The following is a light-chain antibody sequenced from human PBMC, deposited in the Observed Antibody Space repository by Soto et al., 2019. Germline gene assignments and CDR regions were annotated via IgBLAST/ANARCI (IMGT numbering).Light chain of an antibody. V-gene: IGLV1-44*01. Sequence: QSVLTQPPSASGTPGQRVTISCSGSSSNIGSNPVHWYQQVPGTAPKLLIHNNNQRPSGVPARFSGSKSGTSASLAISGLQSDDEADYYCAAWDDSLNGVLFGGGTKLTVL. J-gene: IGLJ2*01. CDR3: AAWDDSLNGVL. CDR1: SSNIGSNP. CDR2: NNN.